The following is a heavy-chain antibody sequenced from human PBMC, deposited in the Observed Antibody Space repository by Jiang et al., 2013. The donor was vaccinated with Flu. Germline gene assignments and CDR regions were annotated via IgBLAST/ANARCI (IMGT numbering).Heavy chain of an antibody. CDR1: GGSISSGGYS. J-gene: IGHJ6*02. V-gene: IGHV4-30-2*01. CDR2: IYHSGST. Sequence: KPSQTLSLTCAVSGGSISSGGYSWSWIRQPPGKGLEWIGYIYHSGSTYYNPSLKSRVTISVDRSKNQFSLKLSSVTAADTAVYYCARGNLCSGGSCYSDYYYGMDVWGQGTTVTVSS. D-gene: IGHD2-15*01. CDR3: ARGNLCSGGSCYSDYYYGMDV.